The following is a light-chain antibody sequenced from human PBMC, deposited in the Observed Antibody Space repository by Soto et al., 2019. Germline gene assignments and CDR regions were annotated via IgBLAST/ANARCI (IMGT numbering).Light chain of an antibody. CDR2: GAS. CDR1: QRGSSN. CDR3: QQYNNWPLT. Sequence: EIVMTQAPATLSVAPGETATLSCRASQRGSSNLAWYQQKPGQAPRLLIYGASTRATGIPARFSGSGSGTEFTLTISSLQSEDFAVYYCQQYNNWPLTFGGGTKVEIK. J-gene: IGKJ4*01. V-gene: IGKV3-15*01.